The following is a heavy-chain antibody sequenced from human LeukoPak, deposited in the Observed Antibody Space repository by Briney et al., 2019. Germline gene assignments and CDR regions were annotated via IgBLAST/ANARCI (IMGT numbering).Heavy chain of an antibody. D-gene: IGHD4-17*01. CDR1: GFTFSDYT. CDR3: ARPTTVTTISADAFVI. V-gene: IGHV3-21*01. Sequence: GGSLRLSCAASGFTFSDYTMNWVRQAPGKGLEWVSSISSGGTYKYYADSVKGRFTISRDNAQNSLYLQMNSLRAEDSSVYYCARPTTVTTISADAFVIWGQGTMVTVSS. J-gene: IGHJ3*02. CDR2: ISSGGTYK.